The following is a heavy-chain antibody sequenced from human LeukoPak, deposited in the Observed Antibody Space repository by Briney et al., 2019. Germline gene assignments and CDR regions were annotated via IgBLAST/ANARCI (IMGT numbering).Heavy chain of an antibody. J-gene: IGHJ6*02. Sequence: GSSVEVSCKASGGTFSSYAISWVRQAPGQGLEWMGGIIPIFGTANYAQKFQGRVTITADESTSTAYMELSSLRSEDTAVYYCARVGGYSSSPYWYYYYYGMDVWGQGTTVTVSS. D-gene: IGHD6-6*01. CDR2: IIPIFGTA. CDR3: ARVGGYSSSPYWYYYYYGMDV. V-gene: IGHV1-69*01. CDR1: GGTFSSYA.